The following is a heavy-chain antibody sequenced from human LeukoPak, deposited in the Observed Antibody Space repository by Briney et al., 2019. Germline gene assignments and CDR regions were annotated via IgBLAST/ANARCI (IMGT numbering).Heavy chain of an antibody. D-gene: IGHD3-22*01. V-gene: IGHV1-18*01. Sequence: ASVKVSVTASGYTFTNYGITWVRQAPGQGLEWMGWINTYNGNTNYAQKLQGRVTMTTDTSTSTAYMELRSLRSDDTAVYYCARDAYDVSGCIIYWGVRPLVTVSS. CDR3: ARDAYDVSGCIIY. CDR2: INTYNGNT. J-gene: IGHJ4*01. CDR1: GYTFTNYG.